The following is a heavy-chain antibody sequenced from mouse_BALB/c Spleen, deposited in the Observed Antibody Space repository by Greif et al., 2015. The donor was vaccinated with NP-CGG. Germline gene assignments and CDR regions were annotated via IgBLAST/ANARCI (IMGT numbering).Heavy chain of an antibody. V-gene: IGHV1-69*01. Sequence: QVHVKQSGAELVMPGASVKMSCKASGYTFTDYWMHWVKQRPGQGLEWIGAIDTSDSYTSYNQKFKGKATLTVDESSSTAYMQLSSLTSEGSAVYYCARVSTMITTGYFDVWGAGTTVTVSS. CDR2: IDTSDSYT. CDR1: GYTFTDYW. D-gene: IGHD2-4*01. CDR3: ARVSTMITTGYFDV. J-gene: IGHJ1*01.